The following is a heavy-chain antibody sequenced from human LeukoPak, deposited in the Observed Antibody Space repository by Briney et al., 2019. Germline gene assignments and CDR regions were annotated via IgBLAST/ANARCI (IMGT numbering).Heavy chain of an antibody. CDR1: SGPVSSRNYS. CDR3: ATDRQVYGSGEYNFDY. CDR2: IYNSGST. V-gene: IGHV4-61*01. J-gene: IGHJ4*02. D-gene: IGHD3-10*01. Sequence: PSETLSLTCSVYSGPVSSRNYSWTWIRQPPGKGLEWIGYIYNSGSTKCNPSLKSRVTISVDTSKNQFSLKLSSVTAADTAVYYSATDRQVYGSGEYNFDYWGQGTLVTVSS.